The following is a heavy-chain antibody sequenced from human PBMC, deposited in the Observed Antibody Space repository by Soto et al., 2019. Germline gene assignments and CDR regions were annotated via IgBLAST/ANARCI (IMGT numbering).Heavy chain of an antibody. Sequence: SETLSLTCTVSGGSISSGDYYWSWIRQPPGKGLEWIGYIYYSGSTYYNPSLKSRVTISVDTSKNQFSLKLSSVTAADTAVYYCARALYSSLPRYYYYGMDVWGQGTTVTVSS. V-gene: IGHV4-30-4*01. J-gene: IGHJ6*02. D-gene: IGHD4-4*01. CDR2: IYYSGST. CDR1: GGSISSGDYY. CDR3: ARALYSSLPRYYYYGMDV.